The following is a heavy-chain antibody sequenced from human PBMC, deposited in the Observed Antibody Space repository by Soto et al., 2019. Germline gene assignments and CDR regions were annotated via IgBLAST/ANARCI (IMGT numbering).Heavy chain of an antibody. J-gene: IGHJ4*02. D-gene: IGHD1-26*01. CDR3: AKEGPQFRSLPGGY. Sequence: GGSLRLSCAASGFTFSSYAMSWVRQAPGKGLEWVSAISGSGGSTYYADSVRGRFTISRDDSKNTLYLQMNSLRAEDTAVYYCAKEGPQFRSLPGGYWGQGTLVTVSS. CDR2: ISGSGGST. V-gene: IGHV3-23*01. CDR1: GFTFSSYA.